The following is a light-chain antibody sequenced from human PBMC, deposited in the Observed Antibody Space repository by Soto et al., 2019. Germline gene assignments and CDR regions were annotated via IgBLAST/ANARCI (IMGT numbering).Light chain of an antibody. J-gene: IGLJ3*02. CDR3: AAWDDSLSGRV. Sequence: QSVLTQPPSASGTPGQRVTISCSGSSSNIGVNYVYWYQQLPGTAPKLLIYRINQRPSGVPARFSGSKSGTSASLAISGLRSEDEADYYCAAWDDSLSGRVFGGGTQLTVL. CDR2: RIN. CDR1: SSNIGVNY. V-gene: IGLV1-47*01.